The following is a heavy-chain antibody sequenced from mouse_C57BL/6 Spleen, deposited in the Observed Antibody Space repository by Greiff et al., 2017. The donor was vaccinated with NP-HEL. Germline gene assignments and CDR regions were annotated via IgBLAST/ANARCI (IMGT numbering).Heavy chain of an antibody. CDR2: IWSGGST. V-gene: IGHV2-2*01. J-gene: IGHJ1*03. D-gene: IGHD2-3*01. CDR1: GFSLTSYG. Sequence: VQLQQSGPGLVQPSQSLSITCTVSGFSLTSYGVHWVRQSPGKGLEWLGVIWSGGSTDYNAAFISRLSISKDNSKSQVFFKMNSLQADDTAIYYCASYDGYYWYFDDWGTGTTVTVSS. CDR3: ASYDGYYWYFDD.